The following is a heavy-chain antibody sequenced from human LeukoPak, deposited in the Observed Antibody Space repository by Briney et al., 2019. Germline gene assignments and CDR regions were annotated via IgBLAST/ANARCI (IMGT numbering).Heavy chain of an antibody. D-gene: IGHD3-22*01. Sequence: GGSLRLSCAASGFTFSSYGMHWVRQAPGKGLEWVAVILYDGSNKYYTDSVKGRFTVSRDNAKNSLYLQMNSLRAEDTALYYCAREWSYDSSGYYPFYWGQGTLVTVSS. CDR3: AREWSYDSSGYYPFY. CDR1: GFTFSSYG. CDR2: ILYDGSNK. V-gene: IGHV3-30*03. J-gene: IGHJ4*02.